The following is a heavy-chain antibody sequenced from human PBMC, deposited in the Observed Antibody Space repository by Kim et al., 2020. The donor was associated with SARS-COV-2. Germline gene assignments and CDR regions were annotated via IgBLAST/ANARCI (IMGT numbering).Heavy chain of an antibody. J-gene: IGHJ6*02. Sequence: YADSGKGRFTISRDNSEITLYLQMNSLRAEDTAVYDCAKHIKGYYYNAMGVWGQGTTVTVSS. V-gene: IGHV3-23*01. D-gene: IGHD2-21*01. CDR3: AKHIKGYYYNAMGV.